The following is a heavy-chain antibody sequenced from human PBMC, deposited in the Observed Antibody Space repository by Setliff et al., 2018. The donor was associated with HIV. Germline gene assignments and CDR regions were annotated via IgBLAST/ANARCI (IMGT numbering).Heavy chain of an antibody. V-gene: IGHV3-66*02. D-gene: IGHD2-8*01. CDR3: ARTEEWWRPFDY. CDR1: GGSINSSNYY. J-gene: IGHJ4*02. Sequence: EALSLTCSVSGGSINSSNYYWGWIRQPPGKGLEWVSIIYTGGSTYYADSVKGRFTISRDNSKNTLYLQMNSLRAEDTAVYYCARTEEWWRPFDYWGQGTLVTVSS. CDR2: IYTGGST.